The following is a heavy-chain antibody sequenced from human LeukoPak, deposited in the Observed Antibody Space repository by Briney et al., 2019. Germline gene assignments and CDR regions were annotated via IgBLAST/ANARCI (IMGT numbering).Heavy chain of an antibody. CDR1: GFTFSSYA. D-gene: IGHD3-22*01. CDR2: ISYDGSNK. Sequence: PGGSLRLSCAASGFTFSSYAMHWVRQAPGKGLEWVAVISYDGSNKYYADSVKGRFTISRDNSQNTLYLQMNSLRAEGTAVYYCAKVGIHYYYDSSGYYGYWGQGTLVTVSS. CDR3: AKVGIHYYYDSSGYYGY. J-gene: IGHJ4*02. V-gene: IGHV3-30*14.